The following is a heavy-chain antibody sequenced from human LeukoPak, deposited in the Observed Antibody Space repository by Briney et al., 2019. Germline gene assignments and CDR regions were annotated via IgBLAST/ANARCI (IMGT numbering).Heavy chain of an antibody. Sequence: GGSLRLSCAASGFTFSSYWMPWVRHTPGKGLVWVSRIKGDGSSTSYADPVQGRFTISRDNAKNTVHLQMNRLRAEDTAVYYCVKDGSNHPGDYWGQGTLVTVSS. V-gene: IGHV3-74*01. D-gene: IGHD4-11*01. J-gene: IGHJ4*02. CDR3: VKDGSNHPGDY. CDR2: IKGDGSST. CDR1: GFTFSSYW.